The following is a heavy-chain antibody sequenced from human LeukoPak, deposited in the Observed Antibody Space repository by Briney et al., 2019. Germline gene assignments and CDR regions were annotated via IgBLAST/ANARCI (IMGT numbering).Heavy chain of an antibody. V-gene: IGHV1-2*02. CDR2: INPNSGGT. Sequence: ASVKVSCKASGYTFTGYYMHWVRQAPGQGLEWMGWINPNSGGTNYAQKFQGRVTMTRDTSISTAYMELSRLRSDDTAVYYCARRLRGIWFGESPGEYFQHWGQGTLVTVSS. D-gene: IGHD3-10*01. J-gene: IGHJ1*01. CDR1: GYTFTGYY. CDR3: ARRLRGIWFGESPGEYFQH.